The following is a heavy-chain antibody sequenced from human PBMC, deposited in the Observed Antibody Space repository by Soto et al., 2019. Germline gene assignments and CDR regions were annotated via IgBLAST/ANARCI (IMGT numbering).Heavy chain of an antibody. CDR1: GFTFSNYG. J-gene: IGHJ4*02. CDR3: AKKSGVGATWYFDY. Sequence: EVQLLESGGGLVQPGGSLRLSCAASGFTFSNYGMSWVRQAPGKGLEWVSALPEIGTNTYYADSVKGRFTISRDNSKNTLFLQINNLRAGDTAVYYGAKKSGVGATWYFDYWGQGTLVTVSS. V-gene: IGHV3-23*01. D-gene: IGHD1-26*01. CDR2: LPEIGTNT.